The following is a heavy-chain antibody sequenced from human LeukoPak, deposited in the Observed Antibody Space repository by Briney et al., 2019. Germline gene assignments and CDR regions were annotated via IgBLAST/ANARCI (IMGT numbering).Heavy chain of an antibody. CDR2: IIPIFGTA. CDR1: GGTFSSYA. J-gene: IGHJ4*02. D-gene: IGHD3-22*01. CDR3: ARAGEYYDSSGSFDY. Sequence: GASVKVSCKASGGTFSSYAISWVRQAPGQGLEWMGGIIPIFGTANYAQKFQGRVTITTDESTSTAYMELSSLRSEDTAVYYCARAGEYYDSSGSFDYWGQGTLVTVSS. V-gene: IGHV1-69*05.